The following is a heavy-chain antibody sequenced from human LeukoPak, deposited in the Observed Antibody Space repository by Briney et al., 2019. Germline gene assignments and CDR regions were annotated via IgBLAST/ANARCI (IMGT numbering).Heavy chain of an antibody. CDR3: ARTQRSDFGDYGVYYNYYMDV. Sequence: ASVKVSCKASGYTFTSYGISWVRQAPGQGLEWMGRISTEYGDTNYAQRFQGRVTVTRDTSTNTVYMELRSLRSDDTAVYYCARTQRSDFGDYGVYYNYYMDVWGKGTTVTVSS. D-gene: IGHD4-17*01. V-gene: IGHV1-18*01. CDR1: GYTFTSYG. CDR2: ISTEYGDT. J-gene: IGHJ6*03.